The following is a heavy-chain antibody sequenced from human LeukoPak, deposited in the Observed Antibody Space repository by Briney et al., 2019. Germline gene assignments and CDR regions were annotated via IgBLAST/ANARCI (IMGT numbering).Heavy chain of an antibody. V-gene: IGHV1-69*13. J-gene: IGHJ4*02. D-gene: IGHD2-21*02. CDR2: IIPIFGTA. CDR1: RGTSSSYA. CDR3: ARDRCGGDCYTTAYYFDY. Sequence: GASVKVSCKASRGTSSSYAISWVRQAPGQGLEWMGGIIPIFGTANYAQKFQGRVTLTADVSTSTAYMELSSLRSEDTAVYYCARDRCGGDCYTTAYYFDYWGQGTLVTVSS.